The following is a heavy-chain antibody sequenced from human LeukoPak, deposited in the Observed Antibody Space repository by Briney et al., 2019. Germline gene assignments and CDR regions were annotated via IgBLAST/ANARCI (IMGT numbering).Heavy chain of an antibody. Sequence: PETLSLTCTVSGGSINNYYWSWFRQPPGKGLEWIGYIYYSGTTNYNPTLTSRVTISVDTSKNQFSLKVSSVTAADTAMYYCARSGERDWFDPWGQGTLVTVSS. V-gene: IGHV4-59*01. J-gene: IGHJ5*02. CDR2: IYYSGTT. CDR3: ARSGERDWFDP. D-gene: IGHD2-21*01. CDR1: GGSINNYY.